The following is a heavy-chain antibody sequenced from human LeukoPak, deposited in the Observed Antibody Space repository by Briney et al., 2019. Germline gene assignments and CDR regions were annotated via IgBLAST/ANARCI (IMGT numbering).Heavy chain of an antibody. CDR2: ISWNSGSI. D-gene: IGHD6-13*01. V-gene: IGHV3-9*03. Sequence: GRSLRLSCAASGFTFDDYAMHWVRQAPGKGLEWVSGISWNSGSIVYADSVKGRFTISRDNAKNSLYLQMNSLRAEDMALYYCAKGGYSSSWYGGAFDIWGQGTMVTVSS. CDR3: AKGGYSSSWYGGAFDI. J-gene: IGHJ3*02. CDR1: GFTFDDYA.